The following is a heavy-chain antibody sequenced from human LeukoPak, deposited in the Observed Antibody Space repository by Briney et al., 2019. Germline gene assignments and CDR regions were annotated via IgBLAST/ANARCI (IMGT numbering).Heavy chain of an antibody. CDR3: ARGLEWLTRRHTWFDP. J-gene: IGHJ5*02. Sequence: ASVKVSCKASGYTFTGYYMHWVRQAPGQGLEWMGWINPNSGGTNYAQKFQGRVTMTRDTSISTAYMELSRLRSDDTAVYYCARGLEWLTRRHTWFDPWGQGTLVTVSS. D-gene: IGHD3-3*01. CDR2: INPNSGGT. V-gene: IGHV1-2*02. CDR1: GYTFTGYY.